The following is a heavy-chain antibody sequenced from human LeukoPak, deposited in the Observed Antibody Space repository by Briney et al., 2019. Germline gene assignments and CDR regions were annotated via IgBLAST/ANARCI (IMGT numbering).Heavy chain of an antibody. CDR3: AREGGFSSGYLNNWFDP. V-gene: IGHV4-59*01. CDR1: GVSISSYY. J-gene: IGHJ5*02. D-gene: IGHD3-22*01. CDR2: IYYSGST. Sequence: SETLSLTCTVSGVSISSYYWSSIRQRPGKGLERVGDIYYSGSTNYNTPLKRRVTIAEDTSNNQFSLKLSSVTAADTAVYYCAREGGFSSGYLNNWFDPWGQGTLVTVSS.